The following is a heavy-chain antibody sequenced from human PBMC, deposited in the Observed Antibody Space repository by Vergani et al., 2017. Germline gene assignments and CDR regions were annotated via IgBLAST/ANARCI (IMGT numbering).Heavy chain of an antibody. V-gene: IGHV1-46*01. CDR1: GYTFSNNY. CDR3: ARGDYVILTGYRY. J-gene: IGHJ4*02. CDR2: INPSGGHT. D-gene: IGHD3-9*01. Sequence: QVQVVQPGAEVKKSGASVKVSCKTSGYTFSNNYMHWLRQAPGQGLEWMGIINPSGGHTNYAQKFQGRVTMTRDTSTSTVYMELSSLRSEDTAIYYCARGDYVILTGYRYWGQGPLVTVSA.